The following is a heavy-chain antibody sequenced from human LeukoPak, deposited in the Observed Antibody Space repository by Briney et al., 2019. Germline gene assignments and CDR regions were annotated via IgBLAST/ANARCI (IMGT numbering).Heavy chain of an antibody. CDR2: ISSSSSYV. CDR1: GFTFSSYS. D-gene: IGHD3-10*01. CDR3: ARDSPTYTSGTNCFDY. V-gene: IGHV3-21*01. J-gene: IGHJ4*02. Sequence: GGSLRLSCAASGFTFSSYSMNWVRQAPGKGLEWVSSISSSSSYVYYADSVKGRFTISRDNAKNSLYLQMNSLRAEDTAVYYCARDSPTYTSGTNCFDYWGQGTLVTVSS.